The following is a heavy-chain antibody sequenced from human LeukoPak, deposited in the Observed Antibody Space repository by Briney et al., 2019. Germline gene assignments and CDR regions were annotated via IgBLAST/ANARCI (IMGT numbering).Heavy chain of an antibody. CDR1: GYSFTSYW. CDR2: IYPGDSDT. Sequence: GESLKISCKGSGYSFTSYWIGWVRQMPGKGLEWMGIIYPGDSDTRYSPSFQGQVTISADESISTAYLQWSSLKASDTAMYYCARLGAAAGTGYYYYMDVWGKGTTVTVSS. V-gene: IGHV5-51*01. D-gene: IGHD6-13*01. J-gene: IGHJ6*03. CDR3: ARLGAAAGTGYYYYMDV.